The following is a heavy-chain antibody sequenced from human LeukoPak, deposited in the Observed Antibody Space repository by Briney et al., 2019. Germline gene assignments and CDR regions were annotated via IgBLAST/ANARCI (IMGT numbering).Heavy chain of an antibody. V-gene: IGHV1-18*01. CDR2: ISAYNGNT. CDR1: GGTFSSYA. J-gene: IGHJ4*02. CDR3: ARDKVGLAEPYY. Sequence: ASVKVSCKASGGTFSSYAISWVRQAPGQGLEWMGWISAYNGNTNYAQKLQGRVTMTTDTSTSTAYMELRSLRSDDTAVYYCARDKVGLAEPYYWGQGTLVTVSS. D-gene: IGHD6-19*01.